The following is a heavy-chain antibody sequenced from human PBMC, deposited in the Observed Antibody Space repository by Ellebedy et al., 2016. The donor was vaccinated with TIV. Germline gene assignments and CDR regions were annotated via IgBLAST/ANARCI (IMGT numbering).Heavy chain of an antibody. CDR3: ARRVVPAATGSYFDY. J-gene: IGHJ4*02. CDR2: INPNSGGT. D-gene: IGHD2-2*01. Sequence: ASVKVSXXASGYTFTGYYMHWVRQAPGQGLEWMGWINPNSGGTNYAQKFQGRVTMTRDTSISTAYMELSRLRSDDTAVYYCARRVVPAATGSYFDYWGQGTLVTVSS. CDR1: GYTFTGYY. V-gene: IGHV1-2*02.